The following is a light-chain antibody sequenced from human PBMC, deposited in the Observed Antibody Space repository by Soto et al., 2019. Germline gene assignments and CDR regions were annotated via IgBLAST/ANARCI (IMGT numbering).Light chain of an antibody. J-gene: IGLJ2*01. V-gene: IGLV2-8*01. CDR2: DVN. CDR1: SSDVGGYNY. Sequence: QSALTQPPSASGSPGQSVTISCTGTSSDVGGYNYVSWYRQHPGKAPQLIIYDVNKRPSGVPDRFSGSKSSNTASLTVSGLQAEDEADYFCNSYGGTNNYVVFGGGTKLTVX. CDR3: NSYGGTNNYVV.